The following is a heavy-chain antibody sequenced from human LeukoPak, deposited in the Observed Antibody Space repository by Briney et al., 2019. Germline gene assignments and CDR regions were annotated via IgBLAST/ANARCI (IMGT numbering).Heavy chain of an antibody. Sequence: GASVKVSCKASGGTFSSYAISWVRQAPGQGLEWMGRIIPIFGTANYAQKFQGRVTITTDESTSTAYMELSSLRSEDTAVYYCARDQKSIVGAWGLDYWGQGTLVTVSS. CDR2: IIPIFGTA. J-gene: IGHJ4*02. D-gene: IGHD1-26*01. CDR3: ARDQKSIVGAWGLDY. V-gene: IGHV1-69*05. CDR1: GGTFSSYA.